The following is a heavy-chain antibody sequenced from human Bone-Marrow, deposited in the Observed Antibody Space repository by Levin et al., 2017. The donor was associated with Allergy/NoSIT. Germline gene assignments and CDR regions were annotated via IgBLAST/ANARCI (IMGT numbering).Heavy chain of an antibody. J-gene: IGHJ4*02. Sequence: QAGGSLRLSCAASGFTFSNYGMSWVRQAPGKGLEWVSFISGGGGSTHYADSVKGRFTISSDSSKSTLSLQMNSLRVDDTAVYYCAKVALVPQGKYYFDYWGQGSLVTVSS. CDR2: ISGGGGST. D-gene: IGHD1-26*01. CDR1: GFTFSNYG. V-gene: IGHV3-23*01. CDR3: AKVALVPQGKYYFDY.